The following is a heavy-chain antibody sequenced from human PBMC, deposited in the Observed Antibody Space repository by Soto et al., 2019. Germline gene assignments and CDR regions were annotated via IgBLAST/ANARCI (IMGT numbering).Heavy chain of an antibody. CDR1: GFTVSSNY. CDR3: ARDPPLYGSNY. J-gene: IGHJ4*02. D-gene: IGHD3-10*01. CDR2: IYSGGST. Sequence: PAGSLRLSCAASGFTVSSNYMSWVRQAPGKGLEWVSVIYSGGSTYYADSVKGRFTISRDNSKNTLYLQMNSLRAEDTAVYYCARDPPLYGSNYWGQGTLVTVSS. V-gene: IGHV3-66*01.